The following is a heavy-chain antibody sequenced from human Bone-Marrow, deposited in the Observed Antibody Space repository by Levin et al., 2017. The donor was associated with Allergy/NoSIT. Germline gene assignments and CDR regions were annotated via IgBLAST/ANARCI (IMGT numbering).Heavy chain of an antibody. CDR3: ARDPHGRAVAGTDFGSTDWSAG. CDR1: GGTFSSYA. V-gene: IGHV1-69*13. J-gene: IGHJ4*02. Sequence: SVKVSCKASGGTFSSYAISWVRQAPGQGLEWMGGIIPIFGTANYAQKFQGRVTITADESTSTAYMELSSLRSEDTAVYYCARDPHGRAVAGTDFGSTDWSAGWGQGTLVTVSS. D-gene: IGHD6-19*01. CDR2: IIPIFGTA.